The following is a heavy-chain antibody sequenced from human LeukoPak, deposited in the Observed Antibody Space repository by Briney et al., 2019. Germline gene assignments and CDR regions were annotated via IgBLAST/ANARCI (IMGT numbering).Heavy chain of an antibody. D-gene: IGHD1-26*01. Sequence: GGSLRLSCAASGFNFKYVWMDWVRQVPGKGLEWVGRIRTKIEGETRDYPAPVKGRFIISRDDSKTTLYLQMNGLKTEDSAVYYCTTERNWELLRPYGLDIWGQGTTVIVSS. CDR2: IRTKIEGETR. J-gene: IGHJ6*02. V-gene: IGHV3-15*01. CDR1: GFNFKYVW. CDR3: TTERNWELLRPYGLDI.